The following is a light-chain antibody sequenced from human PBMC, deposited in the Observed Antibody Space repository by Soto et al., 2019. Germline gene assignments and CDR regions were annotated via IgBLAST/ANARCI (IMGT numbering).Light chain of an antibody. CDR1: SSDVGGYNY. J-gene: IGLJ1*01. Sequence: QSVLTQPPSASGSPGQSVTISCTGTSSDVGGYNYVSWYQQHPGKAPKLMIYEVSKRPSGVPDRFSGSKSGNTASLTVSGLQPEDEADYYCSSYAGSNKSVFGTGIRSPX. CDR2: EVS. CDR3: SSYAGSNKSV. V-gene: IGLV2-8*01.